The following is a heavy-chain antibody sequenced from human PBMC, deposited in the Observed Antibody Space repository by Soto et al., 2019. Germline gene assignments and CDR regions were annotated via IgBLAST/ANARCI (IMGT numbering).Heavy chain of an antibody. J-gene: IGHJ4*01. V-gene: IGHV1-3*01. D-gene: IGHD6-13*01. CDR1: GNIFTNFD. Sequence: ASVKVSCKNTGNIFTNFDLHWVRQATGQKPEWMGWITAGNGNTIYSQNFQGRVTITRDTSATTAYMELSSLRSEDTAVYYSARGCCGEAAAGTRLDFWAHGTLVTVSS. CDR2: ITAGNGNT. CDR3: ARGCCGEAAAGTRLDF.